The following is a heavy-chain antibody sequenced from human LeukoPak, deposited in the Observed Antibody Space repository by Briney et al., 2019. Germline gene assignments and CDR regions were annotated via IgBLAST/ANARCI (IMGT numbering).Heavy chain of an antibody. CDR3: AREFGELPDY. CDR1: GYTFTGYY. CDR2: INPNSGGT. V-gene: IGHV1-2*02. J-gene: IGHJ4*02. D-gene: IGHD3-10*01. Sequence: ASVTVSCKASGYTFTGYYMHWVRQAPGQGLEWMGWINPNSGGTNYAQKLQGRVTTTRDTSISTAYMELSRLRSDDTAVYYCAREFGELPDYWGQGTLVTVSS.